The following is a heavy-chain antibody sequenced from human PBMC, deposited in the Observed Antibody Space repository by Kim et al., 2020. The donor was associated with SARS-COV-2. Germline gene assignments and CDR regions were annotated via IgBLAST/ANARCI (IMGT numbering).Heavy chain of an antibody. D-gene: IGHD4-17*01. V-gene: IGHV3-11*01. CDR1: GFTFSDYY. CDR3: ATMENYGDYPDY. CDR2: ISSSGSTI. J-gene: IGHJ4*02. Sequence: GGSLRLSCAASGFTFSDYYMSWIRQAPGKGLEWVSYISSSGSTIYYADSVKGRFTISGDNAKNSLYLQMNSLRAEDTAVYYCATMENYGDYPDYWGQGTLVTVSS.